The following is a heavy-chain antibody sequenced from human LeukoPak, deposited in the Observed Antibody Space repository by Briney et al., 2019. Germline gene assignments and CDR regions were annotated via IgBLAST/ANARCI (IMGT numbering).Heavy chain of an antibody. D-gene: IGHD1-14*01. CDR2: IYSGGST. V-gene: IGHV3-66*01. CDR1: GFTFDDYA. J-gene: IGHJ4*02. CDR3: ARDRN. Sequence: PGGSLRLSCAASGFTFDDYAMHWVRQAPGKGLEWVSVIYSGGSTYYADSVKGRFTISRDNSKNTLYLQMNSLRAEDTAVYYCARDRNWGQGTLVTVSS.